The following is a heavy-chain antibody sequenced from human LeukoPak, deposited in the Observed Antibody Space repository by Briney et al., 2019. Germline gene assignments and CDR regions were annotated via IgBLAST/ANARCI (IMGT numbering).Heavy chain of an antibody. CDR3: ARGIAAADKKKYYFDY. J-gene: IGHJ4*02. CDR1: GYTFTSYG. D-gene: IGHD6-13*01. Sequence: ASVKVSCKASGYTFTSYGISWVRQAPGQGLEWMGWISAYNGNTNYAQKFQGRVTMTRDTSTSTVYMGLSSLRSEDTAVYYCARGIAAADKKKYYFDYWGQGTLVTVSS. V-gene: IGHV1-18*01. CDR2: ISAYNGNT.